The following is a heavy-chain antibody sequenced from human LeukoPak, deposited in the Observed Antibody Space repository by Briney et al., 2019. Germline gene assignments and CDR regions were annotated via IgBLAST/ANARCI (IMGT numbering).Heavy chain of an antibody. CDR2: IYYAGST. Sequence: GGSLRLSCAASGFNVSNNYVSWVRQAPGKGLEWISIIYYAGSTFYADSVKGRFTISRDISRNTVYLQMNSLRSEDTAVYYCEAGEDGWGEGTTGAVSA. CDR1: GFNVSNNY. D-gene: IGHD6-25*01. J-gene: IGHJ6*01. V-gene: IGHV3-66*02. CDR3: EAGEDG.